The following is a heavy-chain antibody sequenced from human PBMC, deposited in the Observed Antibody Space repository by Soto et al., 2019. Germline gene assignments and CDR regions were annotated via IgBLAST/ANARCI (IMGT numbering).Heavy chain of an antibody. V-gene: IGHV2-5*02. D-gene: IGHD6-13*01. CDR3: ARRIAAAAFDS. J-gene: IGHJ4*02. CDR2: TYWDDDK. CDR1: GFSVTTSGVG. Sequence: QITLKESGPTLVKPTQTLTLTCTCSGFSVTTSGVGVGWIRQPPGKALEWLALTYWDDDKRYSPSLKSRLTITKDTSKNPVVLTMTNMDPVDTATYYCARRIAAAAFDSWGQGTLVTVSS.